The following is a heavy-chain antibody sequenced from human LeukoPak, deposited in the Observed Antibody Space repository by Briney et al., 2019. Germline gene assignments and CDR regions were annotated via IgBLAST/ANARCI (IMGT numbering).Heavy chain of an antibody. CDR2: ISSGSNTI. CDR3: ARDFRYSGSYHHWFDP. J-gene: IGHJ5*02. V-gene: IGHV3-48*04. CDR1: GFTFSSYS. D-gene: IGHD1-26*01. Sequence: GGSLRLSCAASGFTFSSYSVNWVRQAPGKGLEWVSYISSGSNTIYYADSVKGRFTISRDNAKNSLSLQMNSLRAEDTAVYYCARDFRYSGSYHHWFDPWGQGTLVTVSS.